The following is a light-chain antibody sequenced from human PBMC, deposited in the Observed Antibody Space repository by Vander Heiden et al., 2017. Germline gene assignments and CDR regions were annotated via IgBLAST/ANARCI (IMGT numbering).Light chain of an antibody. CDR1: SSDVGIYNL. Sequence: QSALTQPASVSGSPGQSIPISCPGSSSDVGIYNLVSWYQQHPGKAPKLMIYEVSKRPSGVSNRFSGSKAGNTASLTSSGLQAEDEADYYCCSYAGSSTFVFGGGTKLTVL. CDR2: EVS. V-gene: IGLV2-23*02. J-gene: IGLJ3*02. CDR3: CSYAGSSTFV.